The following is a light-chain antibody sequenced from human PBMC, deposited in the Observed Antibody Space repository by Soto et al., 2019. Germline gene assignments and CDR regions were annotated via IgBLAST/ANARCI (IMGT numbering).Light chain of an antibody. Sequence: EIVLTQSPATLSLSPGDTATLSCRASESTSGNLAWYQQKPGQAPRLLIYDASNRATGIPARFSGSGSGTDFTLTISSLEPEDFAVYYCQQRSNIFGPGTKVDIK. CDR2: DAS. J-gene: IGKJ3*01. CDR3: QQRSNI. V-gene: IGKV3-11*01. CDR1: ESTSGN.